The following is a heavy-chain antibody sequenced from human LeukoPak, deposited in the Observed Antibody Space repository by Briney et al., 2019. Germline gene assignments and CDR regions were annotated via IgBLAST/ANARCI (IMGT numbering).Heavy chain of an antibody. CDR1: GYTFTNYY. CDR3: ARSRLLFDY. Sequence: GASVKVSCKASGYTFTNYYIHSGRQAPGHGLECRAIITPSGASTSYVQKFQGRATMNGDTSTSTVYMELGSLRSEDTAVYYCARSRLLFDYWGQGTLVTVS. J-gene: IGHJ4*02. CDR2: ITPSGAST. V-gene: IGHV1-46*01. D-gene: IGHD2-21*02.